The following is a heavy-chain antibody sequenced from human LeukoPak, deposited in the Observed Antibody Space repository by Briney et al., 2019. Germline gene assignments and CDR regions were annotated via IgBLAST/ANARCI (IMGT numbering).Heavy chain of an antibody. CDR1: GFTFSGYW. CDR3: ARGNLWQYYYYGMDV. D-gene: IGHD3-10*01. CDR2: IKQDGSEK. J-gene: IGHJ6*02. V-gene: IGHV3-7*01. Sequence: GGSLRLSCAASGFTFSGYWMSWVRQAPGKGLEWVANIKQDGSEKYYVDSVKGRFTISRDNAKNSLYLQMNSLRAEDTAVYYCARGNLWQYYYYGMDVWGQGTTVTVSS.